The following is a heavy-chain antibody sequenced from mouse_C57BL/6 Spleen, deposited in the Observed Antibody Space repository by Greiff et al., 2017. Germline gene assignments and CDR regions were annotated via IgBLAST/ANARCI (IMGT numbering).Heavy chain of an antibody. J-gene: IGHJ1*03. CDR3: ARDYGGSYWDFEV. CDR2: ISDGGSYT. Sequence: EVKLVESGAGLVKPGGSLKLSCAASGFTFSSYAMSWVRQTPEKRLEWVATISDGGSYTYYPDNVKGRFTISRDNAKNNLYLQMSHLKSEDTAMYYCARDYGGSYWDFEVWGTGTTVTVSS. V-gene: IGHV5-4*01. D-gene: IGHD1-1*02. CDR1: GFTFSSYA.